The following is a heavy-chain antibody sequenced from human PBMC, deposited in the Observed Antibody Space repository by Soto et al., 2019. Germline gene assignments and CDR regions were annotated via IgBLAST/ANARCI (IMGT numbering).Heavy chain of an antibody. CDR3: AREWGLLPYYVMNV. Sequence: SETLSLTCIVSGDSVTSGSYYWTWLRQPPGKGLEWIGYISYTGRTKYNPSLQSRVTISVDTSKNDFSLNLSSVTAADTAVYFCAREWGLLPYYVMNVWGHGTAVTVSS. V-gene: IGHV4-61*03. CDR1: GDSVTSGSYY. CDR2: ISYTGRT. D-gene: IGHD7-27*01. J-gene: IGHJ6*02.